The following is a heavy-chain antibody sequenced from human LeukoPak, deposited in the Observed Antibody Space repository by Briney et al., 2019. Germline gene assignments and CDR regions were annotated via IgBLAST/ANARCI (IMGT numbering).Heavy chain of an antibody. CDR1: GFTFSSYW. CDR2: INSDGSST. J-gene: IGHJ4*02. CDR3: ARGGTGKDPNSDY. Sequence: GGSLRLSCAASGFTFSSYWMHWVRQAPGKGLVWVSRINSDGSSTSYADSVKGRFTISRDNTKNSLYLQMNSPRDEDTAVYYCARGGTGKDPNSDYWGQGTLVTVSS. D-gene: IGHD3-16*01. V-gene: IGHV3-74*01.